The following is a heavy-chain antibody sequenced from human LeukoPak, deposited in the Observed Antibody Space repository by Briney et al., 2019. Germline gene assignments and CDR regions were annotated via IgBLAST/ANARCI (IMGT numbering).Heavy chain of an antibody. V-gene: IGHV4-39*02. D-gene: IGHD3-22*01. Sequence: SETLSLTCTVSAGSISSSDYYWGRIRQSPGKGLEWIGRISYSGNTYSNPSLKSRVTISVDTSKNHFSLRLSSVTAADTAVYYCSRLTHSYYSDTSGYYPYYYMDVWGEGTTVAVSS. J-gene: IGHJ6*03. CDR1: AGSISSSDYY. CDR3: SRLTHSYYSDTSGYYPYYYMDV. CDR2: ISYSGNT.